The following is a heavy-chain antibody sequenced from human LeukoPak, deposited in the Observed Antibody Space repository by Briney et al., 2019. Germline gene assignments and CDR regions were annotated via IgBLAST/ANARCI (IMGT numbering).Heavy chain of an antibody. CDR1: GGSFSGYY. D-gene: IGHD2-15*01. CDR2: INHSGST. V-gene: IGHV4-34*01. CDR3: ARGSGTIGVVVAATSKFDY. Sequence: SETLSLTCAVYGGSFSGYYWSWIRQPPGKGLEWIGEINHSGSTNYNPSLKSRVTISVDTSKNQFSLKLSSVTAADTAVYYCARGSGTIGVVVAATSKFDYWGQGTLVTVSS. J-gene: IGHJ4*02.